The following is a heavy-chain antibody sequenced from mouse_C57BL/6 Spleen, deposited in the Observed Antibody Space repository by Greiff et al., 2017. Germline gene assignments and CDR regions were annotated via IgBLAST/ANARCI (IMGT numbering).Heavy chain of an antibody. CDR2: INPGSGGT. J-gene: IGHJ2*01. V-gene: IGHV1-54*01. Sequence: VQLQQSGAELVRPGTSVKVSCKASGYAFTNYLIEWVKQRPGQGLEWIGVINPGSGGTNYNEKFKGKATLTADKSSSTAYMQLSSLTSEDSAVYFCARSTMVPQGHFDYWGQGTTLKVSS. CDR1: GYAFTNYL. CDR3: ARSTMVPQGHFDY. D-gene: IGHD2-1*01.